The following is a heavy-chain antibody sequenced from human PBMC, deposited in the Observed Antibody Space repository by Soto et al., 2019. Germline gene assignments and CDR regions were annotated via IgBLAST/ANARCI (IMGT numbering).Heavy chain of an antibody. CDR2: MNPNSGNT. J-gene: IGHJ3*02. CDR1: GYTFTSYD. V-gene: IGHV1-8*01. D-gene: IGHD6-19*01. Sequence: GASVKVSCKASGYTFTSYDINWVRQATGQGLEWMGWMNPNSGNTGYAQKFQGRVTMTRNTSISTAYMELSSLRSEDTAVYYCARGPAKSSSRGRNAFDIWGQGTMVTVSS. CDR3: ARGPAKSSSRGRNAFDI.